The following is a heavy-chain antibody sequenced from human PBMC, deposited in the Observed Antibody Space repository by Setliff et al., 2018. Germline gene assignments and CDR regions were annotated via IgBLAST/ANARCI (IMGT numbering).Heavy chain of an antibody. CDR1: GFTVSSNY. D-gene: IGHD1-1*01. J-gene: IGHJ3*02. CDR3: ARDDWNPGGDI. V-gene: IGHV3-66*02. Sequence: PGGSLSLSCAASGFTVSSNYMSWVRQAPGKGLEWVSVIYSGGSTYYADSVKGRFTISRDNSKNTLYLQMNSLRAEDTAVYYCARDDWNPGGDIWGQGTMVTVSS. CDR2: IYSGGST.